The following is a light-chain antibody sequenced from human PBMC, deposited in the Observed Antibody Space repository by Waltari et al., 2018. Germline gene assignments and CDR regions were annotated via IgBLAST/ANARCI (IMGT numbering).Light chain of an antibody. CDR1: QSVGSY. J-gene: IGKJ4*01. Sequence: EIVLTQSPATLSLSPGERVTLSCRASQSVGSYLAWYQQQPGQAPRLLIHHASTRAAGIPARFSGSGSWTDFTLTISSLEPEDFAVYYCQQRGSWPPAFGGGTKVEIK. V-gene: IGKV3-11*01. CDR2: HAS. CDR3: QQRGSWPPA.